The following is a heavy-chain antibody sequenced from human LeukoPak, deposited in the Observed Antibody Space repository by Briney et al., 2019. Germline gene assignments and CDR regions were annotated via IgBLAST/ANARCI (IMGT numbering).Heavy chain of an antibody. CDR1: GFTFSSYG. CDR2: IKQDGSEK. J-gene: IGHJ3*02. V-gene: IGHV3-7*01. CDR3: ARDGPGSSGYDAFDI. Sequence: GRSLRLSCAASGFTFSSYGMRWVRQAPGKGLEWVANIKQDGSEKYYVDSVKGRFTISRDNAKNSLYLQMNSLRAEDTAVYYCARDGPGSSGYDAFDIWGQGTMVTVSS. D-gene: IGHD3-22*01.